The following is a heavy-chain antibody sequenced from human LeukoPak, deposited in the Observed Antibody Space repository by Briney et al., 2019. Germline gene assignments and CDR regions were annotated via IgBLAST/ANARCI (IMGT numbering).Heavy chain of an antibody. Sequence: GGSLRLSCAASGFTFSSYSVNWVRQAPGKGLEWVSSISSSSSYIYYADSVKGRFTISRDNAKNSLYLQMNSLRAEDTAVYYCARGGVATIERTNDYWGQGTLVTVSS. V-gene: IGHV3-21*01. J-gene: IGHJ4*02. CDR3: ARGGVATIERTNDY. D-gene: IGHD5-12*01. CDR2: ISSSSSYI. CDR1: GFTFSSYS.